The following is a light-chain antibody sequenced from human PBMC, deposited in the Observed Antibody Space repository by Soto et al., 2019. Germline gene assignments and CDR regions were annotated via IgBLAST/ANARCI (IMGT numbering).Light chain of an antibody. CDR3: QQRSDWPIT. CDR2: DAS. J-gene: IGKJ5*01. Sequence: EIVLTQSPATLSLSPGERATLSCRASQSVSTYLAWYQQRPGQAPRLLIYDASNRATGIPARFSGNGSGTDLTLTISSLEPEDFAVYYCQQRSDWPITFGQGTRLEI. V-gene: IGKV3-11*01. CDR1: QSVSTY.